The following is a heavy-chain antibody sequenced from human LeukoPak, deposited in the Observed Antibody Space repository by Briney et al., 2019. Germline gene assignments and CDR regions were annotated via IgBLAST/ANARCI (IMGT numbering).Heavy chain of an antibody. V-gene: IGHV3-53*01. CDR1: GFTLITND. D-gene: IGHD1-14*01. J-gene: IGHJ4*02. CDR2: LYSDGNT. Sequence: GGSLRLSCAASGFTLITNDMTWVRQAPGKGLEWVSFLYSDGNTKYADSVQGRFTISRDNSKNTLYLEMNSLSPDDTAVYYCARGVEPLAANTLAYWGQGTLVTVSS. CDR3: ARGVEPLAANTLAY.